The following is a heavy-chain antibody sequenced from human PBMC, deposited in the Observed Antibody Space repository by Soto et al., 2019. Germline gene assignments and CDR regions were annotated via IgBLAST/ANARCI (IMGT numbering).Heavy chain of an antibody. D-gene: IGHD6-25*01. V-gene: IGHV3-30-3*01. CDR3: ARAARSSSDYYYGTDF. J-gene: IGHJ6*02. CDR2: ISYDGSNK. Sequence: PCCSPELGRAACGFRVWISAVDGARQAPGKGLEWVAVISYDGSNKYYADSVKGRFTISRDNSKNTLYLQMNSLRAEDTAVYYCARAARSSSDYYYGTDFWGQGTTVPVSS. CDR1: GFRVWISA.